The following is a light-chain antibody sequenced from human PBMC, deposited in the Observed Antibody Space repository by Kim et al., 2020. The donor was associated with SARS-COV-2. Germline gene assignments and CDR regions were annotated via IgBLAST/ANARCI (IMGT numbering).Light chain of an antibody. CDR3: GTWDSSLSARWV. V-gene: IGLV1-51*01. J-gene: IGLJ3*02. CDR2: DNN. CDR1: Y. Sequence: YVSWYQQLPGTAPKLLIYDNNKRPSGIPDRFSGSKSGTSATLGITGLQTGDEADYYCGTWDSSLSARWVFGGGTQLTVL.